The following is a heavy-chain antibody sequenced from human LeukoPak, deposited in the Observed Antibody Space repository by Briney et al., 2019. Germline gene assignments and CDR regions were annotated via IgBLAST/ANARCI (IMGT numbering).Heavy chain of an antibody. D-gene: IGHD1-1*01. Sequence: GGSLRLSCAASGFTFSSYAMHWVRQAPGKGLEWVAVISYDGSNKYYADSVKGRFTLSRDDSRNTVYLQMNNLRVEDTAVYYCAKANWVSNADAVWWGQGTLVTVSS. CDR3: AKANWVSNADAVW. CDR2: ISYDGSNK. CDR1: GFTFSSYA. J-gene: IGHJ4*02. V-gene: IGHV3-30*14.